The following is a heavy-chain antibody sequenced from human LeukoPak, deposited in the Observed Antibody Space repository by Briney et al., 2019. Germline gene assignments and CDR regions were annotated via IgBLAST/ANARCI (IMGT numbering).Heavy chain of an antibody. CDR1: GFTFKQYM. CDR2: ISGSTSST. J-gene: IGHJ3*02. D-gene: IGHD1-26*01. Sequence: GGSLGLSCAASGFTFKQYMMSWVRQAPGKGLEWVSGISGSTSSTYYAESVKGRFTISRDNPKNTLYLQMNSLRAEDTAVYSCAVSIMPPRRGAFDIWGQGTMVTVSS. V-gene: IGHV3-23*01. CDR3: AVSIMPPRRGAFDI.